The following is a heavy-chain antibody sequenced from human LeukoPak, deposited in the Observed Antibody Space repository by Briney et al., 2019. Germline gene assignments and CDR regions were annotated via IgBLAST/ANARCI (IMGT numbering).Heavy chain of an antibody. J-gene: IGHJ4*02. Sequence: GRSLRLSCAASGFTFSSYGMHWVRQAPGKGLEWVSYISSSSSTIYYADSVKGRFTISRDNAKNSLYLQMNSLRAEDTAVYYCARDRGGDPALFYFDYWGQGTLVTVSS. V-gene: IGHV3-48*04. CDR3: ARDRGGDPALFYFDY. CDR1: GFTFSSYG. D-gene: IGHD2-21*02. CDR2: ISSSSSTI.